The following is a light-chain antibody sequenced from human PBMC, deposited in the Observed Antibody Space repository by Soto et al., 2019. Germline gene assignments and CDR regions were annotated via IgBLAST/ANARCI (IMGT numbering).Light chain of an antibody. Sequence: QSVLTQPASVSGSPGQPITISCTGTSRDVGGYNYVSWYQQHPGKAPKLMIYDVRNRPSGVSNRFSGSRSVNTAFLTISGLQAEDEADYYCSSYTTISTYVFGTGTKVTVL. CDR1: SRDVGGYNY. V-gene: IGLV2-14*01. J-gene: IGLJ1*01. CDR2: DVR. CDR3: SSYTTISTYV.